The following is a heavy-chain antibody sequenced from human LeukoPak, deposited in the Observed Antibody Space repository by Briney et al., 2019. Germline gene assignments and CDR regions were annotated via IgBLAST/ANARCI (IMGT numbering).Heavy chain of an antibody. D-gene: IGHD6-13*01. CDR2: IRYDGSNK. V-gene: IGHV3-30*02. J-gene: IGHJ4*02. CDR3: AKTPDSSRGGFDY. CDR1: GFTFSSYG. Sequence: GRSLRLSCAASGFTFSSYGMHWVRQAPGEGLEWVAFIRYDGSNKYYADSVKGRFTISRDNSKNTLSLQMNSLRAGDTALYYCAKTPDSSRGGFDYWGQGSLVTVSS.